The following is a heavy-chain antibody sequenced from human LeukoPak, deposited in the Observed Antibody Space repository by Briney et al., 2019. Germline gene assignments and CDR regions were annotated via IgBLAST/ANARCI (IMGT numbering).Heavy chain of an antibody. Sequence: GESLKISCTVSGFTFIRHWIGWVRQMPGKGLEWMGIIYPDDSDTRYSPSFEGQVTFSVDKSITTAYLQWSSLKASDSAIYYCARRLPSSSSYGVYDFWGQGTLVTVSS. J-gene: IGHJ4*02. CDR1: GFTFIRHW. CDR3: ARRLPSSSSYGVYDF. CDR2: IYPDDSDT. V-gene: IGHV5-51*01. D-gene: IGHD6-6*01.